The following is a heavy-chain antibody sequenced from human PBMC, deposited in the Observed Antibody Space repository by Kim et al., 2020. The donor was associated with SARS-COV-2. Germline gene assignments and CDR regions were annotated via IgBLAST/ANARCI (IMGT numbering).Heavy chain of an antibody. J-gene: IGHJ6*02. CDR2: IYYSGST. Sequence: SETLSLTCTVSGGSISSGDYYWSWIRQPPGKGLEWIGYIYYSGSTYYNPSLKSRVTISVDTSKNQFSLKLSSVTAADTAVYYCGGVSEYQGPYYGMDVWGQGTTVTVSS. D-gene: IGHD2-2*01. CDR3: GGVSEYQGPYYGMDV. CDR1: GGSISSGDYY. V-gene: IGHV4-30-4*01.